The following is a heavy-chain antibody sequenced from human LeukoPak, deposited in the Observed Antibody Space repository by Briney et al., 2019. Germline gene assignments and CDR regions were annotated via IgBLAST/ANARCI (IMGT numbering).Heavy chain of an antibody. CDR2: INPSGGST. CDR1: GYTFTSYY. CDR3: ARDATFITGTTNYYYGMDV. Sequence: GASMKVSCKASGYTFTSYYMHWVRQAPGQGLEWMGIINPSGGSTSYAQKFQGRVTMTRDTSTSTVYMELSSLRSEDTAVYYCARDATFITGTTNYYYGMDVWGQGTTVTVSS. D-gene: IGHD1-7*01. V-gene: IGHV1-46*01. J-gene: IGHJ6*02.